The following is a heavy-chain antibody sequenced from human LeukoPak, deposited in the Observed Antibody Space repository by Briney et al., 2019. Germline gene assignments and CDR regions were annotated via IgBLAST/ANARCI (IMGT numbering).Heavy chain of an antibody. CDR3: ARGTSSNYAEYNWFDP. CDR1: GSTFSSYA. J-gene: IGHJ5*02. CDR2: IIPILGIA. Sequence: SVKVSCKASGSTFSSYAISWVRQAPGQGLEWMGRIIPILGIANYAQKFQGRVTITADKSTSTAYMELSSLRSEDTAVYYCARGTSSNYAEYNWFDPLGQGTLVTVSS. V-gene: IGHV1-69*04. D-gene: IGHD4-11*01.